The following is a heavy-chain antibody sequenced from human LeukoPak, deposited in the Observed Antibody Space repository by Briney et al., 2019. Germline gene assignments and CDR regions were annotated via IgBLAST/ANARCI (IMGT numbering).Heavy chain of an antibody. D-gene: IGHD6-19*01. V-gene: IGHV3-33*06. CDR2: IWHDGSAE. CDR3: ANDTTGGWSGYFDS. CDR1: GFTFSGYG. Sequence: GGSLRLSCAASGFTFSGYGIHWVRQAPGKGREWVAVIWHDGSAEFYVDSVKGRFRISRDDSKNTVYLQMNSLTAEDTARYYCANDTTGGWSGYFDSWGQGTLVTVSS. J-gene: IGHJ4*02.